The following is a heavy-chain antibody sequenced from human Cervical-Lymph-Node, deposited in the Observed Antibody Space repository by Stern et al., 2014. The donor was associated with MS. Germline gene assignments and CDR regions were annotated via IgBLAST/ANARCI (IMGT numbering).Heavy chain of an antibody. CDR1: GGSVSSGSDY. D-gene: IGHD3-22*01. J-gene: IGHJ2*01. V-gene: IGHV4-61*01. CDR2: IYYSGST. CDR3: ARGRNYYDSSGYYWYFDL. Sequence: QLQESGPGLVKPSETLSLTCTVSGGSVSSGSDYWSWIRQPPGKGLEWIGYIYYSGSTNYNPSLKSRVTISVDTSKNQFSLKLSSVTAADTAVYYCARGRNYYDSSGYYWYFDLWGRGTLVTVSS.